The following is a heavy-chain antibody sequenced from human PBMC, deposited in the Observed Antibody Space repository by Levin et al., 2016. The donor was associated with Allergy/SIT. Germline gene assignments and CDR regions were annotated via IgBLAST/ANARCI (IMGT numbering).Heavy chain of an antibody. CDR1: GGSISSYY. V-gene: IGHV4-59*08. Sequence: GSLRLSCTVSGGSISSYYWSWIRQPPGKGLEWIGYIYYSGSTNYNPSLKSRVTISVDTSKNQFSLKLSSVTAADTAVYYCASHEIPEATQRHDAFDIWGQGTMVTVSS. D-gene: IGHD1-26*01. J-gene: IGHJ3*02. CDR2: IYYSGST. CDR3: ASHEIPEATQRHDAFDI.